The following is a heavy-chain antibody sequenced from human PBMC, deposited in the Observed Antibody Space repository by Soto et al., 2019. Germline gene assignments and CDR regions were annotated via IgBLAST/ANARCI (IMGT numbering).Heavy chain of an antibody. Sequence: SETLSLTCTVSGGSISSGGYYWSWIHQHPGKGLEWIGYIYYSGSTYYNPSLKSRVTISVDTSKNQFSLKLSSVTAADTAVYYCAREAYGSGSYYNNYYYGMDVWGQGTTVTVSS. V-gene: IGHV4-31*03. J-gene: IGHJ6*02. CDR2: IYYSGST. CDR1: GGSISSGGYY. D-gene: IGHD3-10*01. CDR3: AREAYGSGSYYNNYYYGMDV.